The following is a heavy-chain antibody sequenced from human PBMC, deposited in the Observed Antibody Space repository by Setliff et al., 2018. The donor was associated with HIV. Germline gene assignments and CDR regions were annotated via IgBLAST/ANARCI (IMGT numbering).Heavy chain of an antibody. J-gene: IGHJ3*01. D-gene: IGHD5-12*01. CDR2: ITSSYIT. CDR1: DFSVSSDE. Sequence: PGGSLRLSCAVSDFSVSSDEMSWARQAPGKGLEWVSTITSSYITKYADSLTGRFTISRDNSKNTLYLQMNNLRVEDTAVYYCAKLYPRGAVTPISPFDVRGLGTKVTVSS. CDR3: AKLYPRGAVTPISPFDV. V-gene: IGHV3-23*05.